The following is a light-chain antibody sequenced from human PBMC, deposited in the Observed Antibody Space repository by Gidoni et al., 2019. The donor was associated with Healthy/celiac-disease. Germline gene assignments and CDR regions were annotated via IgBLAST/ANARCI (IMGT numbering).Light chain of an antibody. V-gene: IGKV3-20*01. CDR1: QSVSSSY. CDR2: GAS. Sequence: EIVLTQSPGTLSLSPGERATLSCRASQSVSSSYLAWYQQKPGQAPRLLIYGASSRATGIPDRVSGSGSGTDFTLTISRLVPEDFAVYYCQQYGSSPLSFGQGTKLEIK. CDR3: QQYGSSPLS. J-gene: IGKJ2*03.